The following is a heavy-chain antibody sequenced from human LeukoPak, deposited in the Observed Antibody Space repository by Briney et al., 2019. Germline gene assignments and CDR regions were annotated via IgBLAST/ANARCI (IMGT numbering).Heavy chain of an antibody. CDR1: GYTFTGYY. Sequence: ASVKVSCKASGYTFTGYYMHWVRQAPGQGLEWMGWINPNSGGTNYAQKFQGRVTMTRDTSISTAYMELSRLRSDDTAVYYCARGVVPAAMGQGGYYFDYWGQGTLVTVSS. J-gene: IGHJ4*02. V-gene: IGHV1-2*02. D-gene: IGHD2-2*01. CDR2: INPNSGGT. CDR3: ARGVVPAAMGQGGYYFDY.